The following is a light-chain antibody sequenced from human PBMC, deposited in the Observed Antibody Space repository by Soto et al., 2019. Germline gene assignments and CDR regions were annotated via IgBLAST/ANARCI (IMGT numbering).Light chain of an antibody. Sequence: IRMTQSPSSLSASIGDRVTITCRASQDIXRWLDWYKLKPGEAPKMLXVNASSWQRGRPSRLSGGGSGTDFSLTISSVHPQDFANYYCKHSRSGTLTFGGGTKVDVK. J-gene: IGKJ4*02. CDR2: NAS. CDR1: QDIXRW. CDR3: KHSRSGTLT. V-gene: IGKV1-12*01.